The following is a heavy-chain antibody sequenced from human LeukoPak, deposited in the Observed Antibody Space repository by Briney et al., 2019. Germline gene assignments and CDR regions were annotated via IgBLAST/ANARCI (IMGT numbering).Heavy chain of an antibody. CDR2: ISGSSNVI. CDR1: GFTFSTHT. J-gene: IGHJ6*03. Sequence: GGSLRLSCAASGFTFSTHTMAWVRQAPGKGLEWLSYISGSSNVIYYADSVKGRFTISRDNAKDSLYLQMNSLKAEDTAVYYCARGLYCMDVWGKGTTVTVSS. CDR3: ARGLYCMDV. V-gene: IGHV3-48*01.